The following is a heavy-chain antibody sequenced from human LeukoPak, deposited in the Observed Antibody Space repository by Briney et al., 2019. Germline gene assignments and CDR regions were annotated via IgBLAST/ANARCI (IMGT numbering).Heavy chain of an antibody. D-gene: IGHD1-14*01. CDR2: IIPIFGTA. V-gene: IGHV1-69*13. CDR1: GGTFSNYV. J-gene: IGHJ3*02. CDR3: AREKPTTRDAFDI. Sequence: ASVKVSCKASGGTFSNYVINWVRQAPGQGLEWMGGIIPIFGTANYAQKFQGRVTITADESTSTAYMELSSLRSEDTAVYYCAREKPTTRDAFDIWGQGTMVTVSS.